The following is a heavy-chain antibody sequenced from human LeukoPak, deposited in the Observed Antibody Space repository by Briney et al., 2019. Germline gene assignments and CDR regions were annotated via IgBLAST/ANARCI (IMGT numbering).Heavy chain of an antibody. D-gene: IGHD1-14*01. CDR2: ITFSSSII. Sequence: GGSLRLSCAASGFTFSSYSMNWVRQAPGKGLEWVSYITFSSSIIYYADSVKGRFTISRDNSKNTLYLQMNSLRAEDTAVYYCAKDPEREDWGQGTLVTVSS. CDR1: GFTFSSYS. J-gene: IGHJ4*02. CDR3: AKDPERED. V-gene: IGHV3-48*01.